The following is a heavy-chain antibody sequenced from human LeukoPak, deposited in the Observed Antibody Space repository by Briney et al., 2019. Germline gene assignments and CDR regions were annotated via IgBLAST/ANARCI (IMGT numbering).Heavy chain of an antibody. V-gene: IGHV4-39*07. J-gene: IGHJ4*02. CDR3: GSGSYYNVDY. Sequence: PSETLSLTCTVSGGSISSSSNYWGWIRQPPGKGLEWIGSIYYSGSTYYNPSLKSRVTISVDTSKNQFSLKLSSVTAADTAVYYCGSGSYYNVDYWGQGTPVTVSS. CDR2: IYYSGST. D-gene: IGHD3-10*01. CDR1: GGSISSSSNY.